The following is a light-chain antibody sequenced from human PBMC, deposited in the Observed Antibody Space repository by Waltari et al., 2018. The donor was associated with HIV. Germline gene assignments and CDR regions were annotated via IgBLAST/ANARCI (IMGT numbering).Light chain of an antibody. V-gene: IGKV1-39*01. CDR2: GAS. CDR3: QQSDSTPVT. Sequence: DLQMTQSPSSLSASVGARVPITCRASQSISSYLNWYQQKPGKAPKLLIYGASSLQSGVPSRFSGSGSGTDFTLTISSLQPEDFATYYCQQSDSTPVTFGGGTKVEIK. J-gene: IGKJ4*01. CDR1: QSISSY.